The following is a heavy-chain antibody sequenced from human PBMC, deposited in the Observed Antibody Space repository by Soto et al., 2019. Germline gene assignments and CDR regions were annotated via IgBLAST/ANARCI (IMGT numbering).Heavy chain of an antibody. V-gene: IGHV4-34*01. CDR2: INHSGST. CDR3: ARVSPRYCSGGSCYPLFDY. CDR1: GGSFSGYY. Sequence: SETLSLTCAVYGGSFSGYYWSWIRQPPGKGLEWIGEINHSGSTNYNPSLKSRVTISVDTSKNQFSLKLSSVTAADTAVYYCARVSPRYCSGGSCYPLFDYWGQGTLVTVSS. D-gene: IGHD2-15*01. J-gene: IGHJ4*02.